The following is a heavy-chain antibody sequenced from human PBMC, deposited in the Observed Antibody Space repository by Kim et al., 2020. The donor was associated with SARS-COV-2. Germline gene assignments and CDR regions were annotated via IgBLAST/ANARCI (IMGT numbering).Heavy chain of an antibody. CDR3: ARDHLGWDYYYDSSGYRGGYYYYGMDV. D-gene: IGHD3-22*01. CDR1: GYTFTSYG. CDR2: ISAYNGNT. J-gene: IGHJ6*02. V-gene: IGHV1-18*01. Sequence: ASVKVSCKASGYTFTSYGISWVRQAPGQGLEWMGWISAYNGNTNYAQKLQGRVTMTTDTSTSTAYMELRSLRSDDTAVYYCARDHLGWDYYYDSSGYRGGYYYYGMDVWGQGTTVTVSS.